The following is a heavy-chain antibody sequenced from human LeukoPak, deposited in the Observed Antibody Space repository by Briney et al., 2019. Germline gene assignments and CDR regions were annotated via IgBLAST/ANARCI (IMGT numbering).Heavy chain of an antibody. V-gene: IGHV3-48*03. CDR1: GFTFSSYE. CDR3: ARSYYGSGSYYPPVGY. J-gene: IGHJ4*02. CDR2: ISSSGSTI. Sequence: PGGPLRLSCAASGFTFSSYETNWVRQAPGKGLEWVSYISSSGSTIYYADSVKGRFTISRDNAKNSLYLQMNSLRAEDTAVYYCARSYYGSGSYYPPVGYWGQGTLVTVSS. D-gene: IGHD3-10*01.